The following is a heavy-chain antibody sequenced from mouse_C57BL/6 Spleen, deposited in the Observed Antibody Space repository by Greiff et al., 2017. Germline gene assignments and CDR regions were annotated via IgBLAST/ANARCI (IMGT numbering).Heavy chain of an antibody. Sequence: VQLQQPGAELVMPGASVKLSCKASGYTFTSYWMHWVKQRPGQGLEWIGEIDPSDSYTNYNQKFKGKSTLTVDKSSSTAYMQLSSLTSEDSAVYYCARGESNSYAMDYWGQGTSVTVSS. CDR3: ARGESNSYAMDY. CDR2: IDPSDSYT. V-gene: IGHV1-69*01. D-gene: IGHD2-5*01. J-gene: IGHJ4*01. CDR1: GYTFTSYW.